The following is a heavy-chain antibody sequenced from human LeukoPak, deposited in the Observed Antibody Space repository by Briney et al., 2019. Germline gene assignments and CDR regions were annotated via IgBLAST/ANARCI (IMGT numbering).Heavy chain of an antibody. Sequence: SVKVSRKASGGTFSNDAISWVRQAPGQGLEWMGRILPMSGIPNYAQKFQGRVTIAADKSTRTAYMEVSSLRFEDTAVYFCAREDGSAIYYKNDHYYYYGMDVWGQGTTVTVSS. V-gene: IGHV1-69*04. CDR3: AREDGSAIYYKNDHYYYYGMDV. D-gene: IGHD3-10*01. CDR2: ILPMSGIP. CDR1: GGTFSNDA. J-gene: IGHJ6*02.